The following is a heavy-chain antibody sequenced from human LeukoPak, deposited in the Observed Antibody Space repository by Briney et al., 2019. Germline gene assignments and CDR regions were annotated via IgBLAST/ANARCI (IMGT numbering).Heavy chain of an antibody. V-gene: IGHV1-2*02. J-gene: IGHJ4*02. CDR1: RYTLTGSY. D-gene: IGHD3-10*01. Sequence: ASVKLSCMDSRYTLTGSYVLWGPQAPGQGPEWLGWIYPNSGGTNYAQKLQGRVTMTRDTSITTAYMELSRLRSDDTAVYYCATRNREFGDLVLGYCWGQGTLVTVSS. CDR3: ATRNREFGDLVLGYC. CDR2: IYPNSGGT.